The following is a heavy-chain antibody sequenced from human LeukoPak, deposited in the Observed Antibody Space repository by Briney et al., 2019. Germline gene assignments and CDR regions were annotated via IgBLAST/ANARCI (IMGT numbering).Heavy chain of an antibody. Sequence: PSETLSLTCTVSGGSISSYHWSWIRQPAGKGLEWIGYVYYSGSTNYNPSLKSRVTISVDTSKNQFSLKLSSVTAADTAVYYCARHEDSSGWCFDYWGQGTLVTVSS. V-gene: IGHV4-59*08. CDR3: ARHEDSSGWCFDY. CDR1: GGSISSYH. D-gene: IGHD6-19*01. CDR2: VYYSGST. J-gene: IGHJ4*02.